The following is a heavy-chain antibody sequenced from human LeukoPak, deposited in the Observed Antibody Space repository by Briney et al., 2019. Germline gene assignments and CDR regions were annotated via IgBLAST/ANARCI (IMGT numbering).Heavy chain of an antibody. D-gene: IGHD4-17*01. CDR3: ASLYGDYVHYGMDV. V-gene: IGHV4-59*01. CDR2: IYYSGST. CDR1: GGSISSYY. J-gene: IGHJ6*02. Sequence: SETLSLTCTVSGGSISSYYWSWIRQPPGKGLEWIGYIYYSGSTNYNPSLKSRVTISVDTSKNQFSLKLSSVTAADTAVYYCASLYGDYVHYGMDVWGQGTTVTVSS.